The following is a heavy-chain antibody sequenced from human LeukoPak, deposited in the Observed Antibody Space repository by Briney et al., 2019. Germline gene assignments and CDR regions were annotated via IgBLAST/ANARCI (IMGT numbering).Heavy chain of an antibody. CDR3: AIGGYSYGDGDWFDP. CDR2: IWYDGSNK. CDR1: GFTFSSYG. Sequence: GGSLRLSCAASGFTFSSYGMHWVRQAPGKGLEWVAVIWYDGSNKYYADSVKGRSTISRDNSKNTLYLQMNSLRAEDTAVYYCAIGGYSYGDGDWFDPWGQGTLVTVSP. D-gene: IGHD5-18*01. V-gene: IGHV3-33*01. J-gene: IGHJ5*02.